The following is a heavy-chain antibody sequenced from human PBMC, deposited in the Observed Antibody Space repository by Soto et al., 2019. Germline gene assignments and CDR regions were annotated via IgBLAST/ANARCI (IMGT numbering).Heavy chain of an antibody. CDR3: ARRHDYGDYRVDY. CDR1: GFTFSSYG. Sequence: QVQLVESGGGVVQAGRSLRLSCVASGFTFSSYGMHWVRQAPGEGLEWVAVISYDGSHDYYADSVKGRFAISRDNSKNTLYLQMNSLRAEDSALYYCARRHDYGDYRVDYWGQGTLVTVSS. V-gene: IGHV3-30*03. J-gene: IGHJ4*02. CDR2: ISYDGSHD. D-gene: IGHD4-17*01.